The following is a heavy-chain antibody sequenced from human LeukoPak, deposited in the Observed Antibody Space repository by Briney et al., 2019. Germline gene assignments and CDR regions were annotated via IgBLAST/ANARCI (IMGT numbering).Heavy chain of an antibody. CDR3: ARGPRYSGYDSHEKPPYYFDY. V-gene: IGHV4-59*01. D-gene: IGHD5-12*01. Sequence: SETLSLTCTVSGASISSYYWSWIRQPPGKGLEWIGYFYYSGSTDYNPSLKSSVTISVDTSKNQFSLKLSSVTAADTAVYYCARGPRYSGYDSHEKPPYYFDYWGQGTLVTVSS. CDR2: FYYSGST. CDR1: GASISSYY. J-gene: IGHJ4*02.